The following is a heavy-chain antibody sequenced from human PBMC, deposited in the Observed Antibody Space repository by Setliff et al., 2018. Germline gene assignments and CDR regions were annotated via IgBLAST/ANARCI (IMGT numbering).Heavy chain of an antibody. Sequence: GASVKVSCKTSGYSFTSHYMHWVRQAPGQGLEWMGIINPGGLTSSSTQKFEGRVTMTRDTSTSTVYMELNSLTSDDTAVYYCARINFYVSSGYYYAPDFWGQGTLVTVSS. J-gene: IGHJ4*02. CDR1: GYSFTSHY. CDR3: ARINFYVSSGYYYAPDF. CDR2: INPGGLTS. D-gene: IGHD3-22*01. V-gene: IGHV1-46*01.